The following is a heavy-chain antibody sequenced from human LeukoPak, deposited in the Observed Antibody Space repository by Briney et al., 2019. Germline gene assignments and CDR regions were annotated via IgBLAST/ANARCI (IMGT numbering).Heavy chain of an antibody. Sequence: SSVKVSCKASGGTFSSYAISWVRQAPGQGLEWMGGIIPIFGTANYAQKFQGRVTITTDESTSTAYMELSSLRSEDTAVYYCARDGGIITPSRWFDPWGQGTLVTVSS. D-gene: IGHD3-22*01. J-gene: IGHJ5*02. CDR3: ARDGGIITPSRWFDP. CDR2: IIPIFGTA. CDR1: GGTFSSYA. V-gene: IGHV1-69*05.